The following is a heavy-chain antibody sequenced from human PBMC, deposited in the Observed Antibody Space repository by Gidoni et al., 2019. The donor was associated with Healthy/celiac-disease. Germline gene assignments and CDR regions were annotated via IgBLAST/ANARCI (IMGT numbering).Heavy chain of an antibody. V-gene: IGHV4-34*01. Sequence: QVQLQQWGAGLLKPSETLSLTCAVHGGSFRGYYWSWIRQPPGKGLEWIGELKHSGSTNYNPSLKSRVTISVDTSKNQFSLKLSSVTAADTAVYYCARGGYCSSTSCYTRNWFDPWGQGTLVTVSS. J-gene: IGHJ5*02. D-gene: IGHD2-2*02. CDR1: GGSFRGYY. CDR2: LKHSGST. CDR3: ARGGYCSSTSCYTRNWFDP.